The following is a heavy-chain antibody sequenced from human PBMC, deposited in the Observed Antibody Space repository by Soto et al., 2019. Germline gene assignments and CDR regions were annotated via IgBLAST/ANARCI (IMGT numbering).Heavy chain of an antibody. Sequence: QVTLKESGPVLVKPTETLTLTCTVSGFSLSNARMGVSWIRQPPGTALEWLAHIFSNDEKSYSTSLKSRLTISEDTSKRQVVLTMTNMDPVDTATYYCARFQGDILTGFGPLYGMDVWGQGTTVTVSS. CDR1: GFSLSNARMG. V-gene: IGHV2-26*01. J-gene: IGHJ6*02. CDR2: IFSNDEK. CDR3: ARFQGDILTGFGPLYGMDV. D-gene: IGHD3-9*01.